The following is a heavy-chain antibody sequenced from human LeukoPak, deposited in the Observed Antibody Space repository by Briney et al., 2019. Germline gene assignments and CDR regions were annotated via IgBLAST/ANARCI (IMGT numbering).Heavy chain of an antibody. D-gene: IGHD3-10*01. Sequence: GGSLRLSCAASGFTFSSYTMNWVRQAPGKGLEWVSDIGTSSTTIYYADSVKGRFTISRDNAKNSLYLQMNSLRADDTAVYYCARFAAGGTYYYYTDVWGKGPTVTVPS. J-gene: IGHJ6*03. CDR3: ARFAAGGTYYYYTDV. V-gene: IGHV3-48*01. CDR1: GFTFSSYT. CDR2: IGTSSTTI.